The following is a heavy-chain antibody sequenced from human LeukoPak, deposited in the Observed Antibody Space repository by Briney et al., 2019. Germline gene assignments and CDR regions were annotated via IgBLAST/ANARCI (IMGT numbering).Heavy chain of an antibody. CDR3: ARGGIAAAAHRPTGYFDL. V-gene: IGHV4-38-2*02. J-gene: IGHJ2*01. Sequence: PSETLSLTCTVSGYSISSGYYWGWIRQPPGKGLEWIGYIYYSGSTNYNPSLKSRVTISVDTSKNQFSLKLSSVTAADTAVYYCARGGIAAAAHRPTGYFDLWGRGTLVTVSS. CDR1: GYSISSGYY. CDR2: IYYSGST. D-gene: IGHD6-13*01.